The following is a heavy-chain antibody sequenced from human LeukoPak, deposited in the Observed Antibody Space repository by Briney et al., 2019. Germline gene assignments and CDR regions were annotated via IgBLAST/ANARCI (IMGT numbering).Heavy chain of an antibody. D-gene: IGHD1/OR15-1a*01. CDR2: ISGSDGSDVRT. CDR3: AKGLRALEHNTHFFDH. J-gene: IGHJ4*02. CDR1: GFTFTTYG. V-gene: IGHV3-23*01. Sequence: GGSLRLSCAASGFTFTTYGMSWVRQAPGKGLEWVSGISGSDGSDVRTYYSDSVKGRYTISRDNSKNTLYLQMNSLRAEDTAVYYCAKGLRALEHNTHFFDHWGQGTLVTVSS.